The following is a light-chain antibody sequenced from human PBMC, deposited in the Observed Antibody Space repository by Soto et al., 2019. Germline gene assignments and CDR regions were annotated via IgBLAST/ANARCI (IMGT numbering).Light chain of an antibody. Sequence: VLTQSPGTLSLSPGERGTLSCRASQSVGKNYLAWYQHKSGQAPRLLIHGASNRATGIPERFSGSGSGTDFTLTISRLEPEDFVAYYCQQRSNWPPITFGQGTRLEIK. CDR1: QSVGKNY. V-gene: IGKV3D-20*02. CDR2: GAS. J-gene: IGKJ5*01. CDR3: QQRSNWPPIT.